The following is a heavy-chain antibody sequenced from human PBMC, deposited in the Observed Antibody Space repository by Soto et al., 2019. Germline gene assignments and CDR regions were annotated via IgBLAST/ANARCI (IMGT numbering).Heavy chain of an antibody. CDR1: GFTVSSNY. CDR3: AKNPGYYYDSTGYHFDY. D-gene: IGHD3-22*01. J-gene: IGHJ4*02. CDR2: ISYGGGTT. V-gene: IGHV3-23*01. Sequence: PGGSLRLSCAASGFTVSSNYMSWVRQAPGKGLEWVSAISYGGGTTYYADSVKGRFTISRDNSKNTLYLQMNSLRAEDTAVYYCAKNPGYYYDSTGYHFDYWVQGTLVTVSS.